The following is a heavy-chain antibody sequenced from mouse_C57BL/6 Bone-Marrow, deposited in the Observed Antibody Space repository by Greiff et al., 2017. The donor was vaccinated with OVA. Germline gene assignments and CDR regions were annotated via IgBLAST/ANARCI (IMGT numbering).Heavy chain of an antibody. D-gene: IGHD1-1*01. CDR1: GYTFTSYW. CDR2: IDPSDSYT. V-gene: IGHV1-69*01. CDR3: AREYYGSSSISY. J-gene: IGHJ3*01. Sequence: VKLQQPGAELVMPGASVKLSCKASGYTFTSYWMHWVKQRPGQGLEWIGEIDPSDSYTTYNQKFKGKSTLTVDKSSSTAYMQLSSLTSEDSAVYYCAREYYGSSSISYWGQGTLVTVSA.